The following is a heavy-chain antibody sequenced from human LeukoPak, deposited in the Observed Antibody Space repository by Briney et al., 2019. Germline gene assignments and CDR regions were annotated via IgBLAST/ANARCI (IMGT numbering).Heavy chain of an antibody. V-gene: IGHV1-69*04. D-gene: IGHD6-13*01. CDR3: ARDGWGTAYQFPYYSYGMDV. CDR1: GGTFSSYT. J-gene: IGHJ6*02. CDR2: IIPILGIA. Sequence: SVKVSCKASGGTFSSYTISWVRQAPGQGLEWMGRIIPILGIANYAQKFQGRVTITADKSTSTAYMELSSLRSEDTAVYYCARDGWGTAYQFPYYSYGMDVWGQGTTVTVSS.